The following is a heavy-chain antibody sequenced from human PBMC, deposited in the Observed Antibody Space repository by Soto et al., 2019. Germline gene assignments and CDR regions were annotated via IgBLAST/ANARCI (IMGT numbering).Heavy chain of an antibody. CDR3: AREGGQLGVDY. CDR2: IYYSGST. Sequence: QVQLQESGPGLVKPSQTLYITYTVSGDSISSGGYYWSWIRQHPGKGLEWIGYIYYSGSTYYNPSLKSRVTISVDTSKNQFSLKLSSVTAADTAAYYCAREGGQLGVDYWGQGTLVTVSS. CDR1: GDSISSGGYY. D-gene: IGHD6-6*01. J-gene: IGHJ4*02. V-gene: IGHV4-31*03.